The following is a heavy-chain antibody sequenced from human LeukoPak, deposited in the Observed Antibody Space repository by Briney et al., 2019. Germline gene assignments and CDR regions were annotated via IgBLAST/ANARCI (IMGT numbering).Heavy chain of an antibody. V-gene: IGHV1-46*01. CDR3: ARGLYGAYVKLDY. Sequence: ASVKVSCKASGYTFTNDYMHWVRQAPGQGLEWMGMINSSGGSTIYAQQFQGRVTITRDMSTTTVYVEVSSLGSEDTAVYYCARGLYGAYVKLDYWGQGTLVTVSS. D-gene: IGHD4/OR15-4a*01. J-gene: IGHJ4*02. CDR2: INSSGGST. CDR1: GYTFTNDY.